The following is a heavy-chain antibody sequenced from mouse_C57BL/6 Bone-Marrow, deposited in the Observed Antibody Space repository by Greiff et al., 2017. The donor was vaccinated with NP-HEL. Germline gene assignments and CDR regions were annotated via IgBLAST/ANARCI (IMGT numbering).Heavy chain of an antibody. J-gene: IGHJ3*01. D-gene: IGHD4-1*02. Sequence: EVQLQQSGPELVKPGASVKISCKASGYTFTDYYMNWVKQSHGKSLEWIGDINPNNGGTSYNQKFKGKATLTVDKSSSTAYMELRSLTSEDSAVYYCAPTGIWFAYWGQGTLVTVSA. V-gene: IGHV1-26*01. CDR3: APTGIWFAY. CDR1: GYTFTDYY. CDR2: INPNNGGT.